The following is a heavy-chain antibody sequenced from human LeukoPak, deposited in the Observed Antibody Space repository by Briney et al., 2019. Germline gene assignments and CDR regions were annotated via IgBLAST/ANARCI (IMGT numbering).Heavy chain of an antibody. V-gene: IGHV4-39*01. CDR1: GGSISSSDYY. CDR2: FDHTGTT. J-gene: IGHJ4*02. CDR3: ARWVDLTVY. Sequence: TETLSLTCTVSGGSISSSDYYWGWIRQPPGKGLEWIGSFDHTGTTYYNPSLKSRVTTSVDTSNNQFSLRLSSVTAADTAVYYCARWVDLTVYWGQGTLVTVSS. D-gene: IGHD3-9*01.